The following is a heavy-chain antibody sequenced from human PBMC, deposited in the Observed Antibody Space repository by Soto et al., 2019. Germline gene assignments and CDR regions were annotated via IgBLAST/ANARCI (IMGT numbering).Heavy chain of an antibody. J-gene: IGHJ4*02. CDR1: GDSVSSNTAA. CDR3: ARDWGSSWDLHFDY. D-gene: IGHD6-13*01. V-gene: IGHV6-1*01. CDR2: TYYRSKWYN. Sequence: SQTLSLTCAISGDSVSSNTAAGNWIKQSPSRGLEWLGRTYYRSKWYNDYAVSVKSRITINPDTSKNQFSLQLNSVTPEDTALYYCARDWGSSWDLHFDYWGQGILVTVSS.